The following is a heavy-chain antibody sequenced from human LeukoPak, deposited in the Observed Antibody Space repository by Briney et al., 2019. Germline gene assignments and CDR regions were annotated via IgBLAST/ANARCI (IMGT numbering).Heavy chain of an antibody. V-gene: IGHV4-38-2*02. J-gene: IGHJ4*02. CDR3: ARHGGTIFGVVIAFDY. CDR1: GYSISSAYY. D-gene: IGHD3-3*01. Sequence: SETLSLTCTVSGYSISSAYYWGWIRQPPGKGLEWIGSISHSGSTYYNPSLKSRATISLDTSKNQFSLKLNSMTAADTAVYYCARHGGTIFGVVIAFDYWGQGTLVTVSS. CDR2: ISHSGST.